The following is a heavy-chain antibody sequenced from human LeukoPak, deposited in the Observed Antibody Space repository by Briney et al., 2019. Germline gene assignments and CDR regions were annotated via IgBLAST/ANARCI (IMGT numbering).Heavy chain of an antibody. Sequence: GGSLRPSCAASGFTFSSYWMHWVRQAPGQGLVWVSRINSDASTTDYADSVKGRFTISRDNAKNTLYLQMNSLRVEDTGVYYCARETGDQFDYWGQGTLVTVSS. CDR3: ARETGDQFDY. CDR2: INSDASTT. J-gene: IGHJ4*02. V-gene: IGHV3-74*01. CDR1: GFTFSSYW.